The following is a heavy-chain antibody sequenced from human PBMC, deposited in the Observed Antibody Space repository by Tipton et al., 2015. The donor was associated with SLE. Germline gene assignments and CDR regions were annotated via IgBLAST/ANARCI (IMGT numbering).Heavy chain of an antibody. D-gene: IGHD4-17*01. CDR2: ISGSGGRT. CDR1: GLTFNSYA. J-gene: IGHJ4*02. V-gene: IGHV3-23*01. Sequence: GSLRLSCAASGLTFNSYAMRWVRQAPGKGLEWVSGISGSGGRTHYAESVKGRFTISRDNSKNTLYLQMNSLRAEDTAVYYCAKDYNAVTTVTTPLDYWGQGTLVTVSS. CDR3: AKDYNAVTTVTTPLDY.